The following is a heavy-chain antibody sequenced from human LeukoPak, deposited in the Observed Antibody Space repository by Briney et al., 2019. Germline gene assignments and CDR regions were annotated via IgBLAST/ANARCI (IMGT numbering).Heavy chain of an antibody. V-gene: IGHV1-2*06. J-gene: IGHJ4*02. CDR3: AREREVAAGRSLDY. D-gene: IGHD6-13*01. CDR2: INPNNDGT. Sequence: ASVTVPCAASGFTFTGYYMHWVRQAPGQGLEWMGRINPNNDGTNYAQKFQGRVSMTRDTSISTVYMELTRLRSDDTAVYFCAREREVAAGRSLDYWGQGTLVTVSS. CDR1: GFTFTGYY.